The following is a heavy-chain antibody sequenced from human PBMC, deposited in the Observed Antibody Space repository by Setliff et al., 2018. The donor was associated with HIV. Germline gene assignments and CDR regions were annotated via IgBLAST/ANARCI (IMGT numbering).Heavy chain of an antibody. CDR1: GGSISNSRYY. CDR2: IYYSGST. J-gene: IGHJ5*02. CDR3: ASRVYYYDSSGYLREEGFDP. V-gene: IGHV4-39*01. Sequence: ETLSLTCTVSGGSISNSRYYWSWIRQPPGKGLEWIGSIYYSGSTYYNPSLKSRVTISVDTSKNQFPLKLSSVTAADAAVYYCASRVYYYDSSGYLREEGFDPWGQGTLVTVSS. D-gene: IGHD3-22*01.